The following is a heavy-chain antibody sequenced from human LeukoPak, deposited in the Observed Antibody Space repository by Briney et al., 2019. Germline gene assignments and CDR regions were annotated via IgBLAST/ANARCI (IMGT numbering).Heavy chain of an antibody. D-gene: IGHD3-16*02. V-gene: IGHV4-34*01. Sequence: PSETLSLTCAVYGGSFSGYYWSWLRQPPGKGLEWIGEINHSGSTNYNPSLKSRVTISVDTSKTQFSLTLSSVTAADTAVYYCARGGYDYVWGSYRPFPDGSPWGQGTLVTVSS. CDR3: ARGGYDYVWGSYRPFPDGSP. CDR1: GGSFSGYY. CDR2: INHSGST. J-gene: IGHJ5*02.